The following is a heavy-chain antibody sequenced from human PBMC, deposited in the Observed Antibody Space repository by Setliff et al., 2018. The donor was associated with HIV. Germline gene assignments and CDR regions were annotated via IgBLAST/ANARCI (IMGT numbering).Heavy chain of an antibody. CDR1: GLPFYNYW. D-gene: IGHD2-21*01. CDR2: LWYDGGKK. CDR3: ARGQFRLRPDSLDL. Sequence: GGSLRLSCVASGLPFYNYWMTWLRRAPGKGLEWVAVLWYDGGKKHYADSLKGRFTISRDDSKNTLYLQMNSLRAEDTALYYCARGQFRLRPDSLDLWGQGTLVTVSS. J-gene: IGHJ3*01. V-gene: IGHV3-33*08.